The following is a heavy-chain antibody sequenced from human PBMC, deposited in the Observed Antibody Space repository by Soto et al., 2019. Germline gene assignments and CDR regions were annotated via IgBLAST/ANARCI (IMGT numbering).Heavy chain of an antibody. V-gene: IGHV1-58*01. J-gene: IGHJ6*02. CDR2: VVVGSGNT. Sequence: SVKVSCKASGFTFTSSAVQWVRQARGQRLEWIGWVVVGSGNTNYAQKFQERVTITRDMSTSTAYMELSSLRSEDTAVYYCAANLLVVPAAMAYYYYGMDVWGQGTTVTVSS. CDR1: GFTFTSSA. CDR3: AANLLVVPAAMAYYYYGMDV. D-gene: IGHD2-2*01.